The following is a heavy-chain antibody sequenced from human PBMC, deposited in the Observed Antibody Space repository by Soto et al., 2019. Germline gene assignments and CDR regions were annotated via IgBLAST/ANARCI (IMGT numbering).Heavy chain of an antibody. CDR2: LSGSGTST. D-gene: IGHD6-19*01. Sequence: PXGXLRLSCASSGFXFVNYAMNWVRHAPGNGLEWVSGLSGSGTSTYYADSVKGRFTISRDNSRDTLFLQMNSLTADDTAVYYCAKATTNGGWFNPFDSWGQGALVTVSS. V-gene: IGHV3-23*01. CDR1: GFXFVNYA. CDR3: AKATTNGGWFNPFDS. J-gene: IGHJ4*02.